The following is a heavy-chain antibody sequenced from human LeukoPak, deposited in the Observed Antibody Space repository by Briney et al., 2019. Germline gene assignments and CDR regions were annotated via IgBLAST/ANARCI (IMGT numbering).Heavy chain of an antibody. D-gene: IGHD2-15*01. V-gene: IGHV1-69*01. CDR3: ARHGGSVVPPNWYFDL. Sequence: SVKVSCKAFGGTFSSYAISWVRQAPGQGLEWMGGIIPIFGTANYAQKFQGRVTITADESTSTAYMELSSLRSEDTAVYYCARHGGSVVPPNWYFDLWGRGTLVTVSS. CDR1: GGTFSSYA. CDR2: IIPIFGTA. J-gene: IGHJ2*01.